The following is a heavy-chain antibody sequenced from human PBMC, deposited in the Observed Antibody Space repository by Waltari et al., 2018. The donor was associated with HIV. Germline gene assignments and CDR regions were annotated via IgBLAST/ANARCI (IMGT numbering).Heavy chain of an antibody. CDR3: ARGPLGSSTL. D-gene: IGHD6-13*01. CDR2: ISSSGSTI. Sequence: VQRVESGGGLVQPGGYMRLSSPSPGFSFSSYDMNWVRQAPGKGPEWVSYISSSGSTIYYADSVKGRFTISRDNAKNSLYLQMNSLRAEDTAVYYCARGPLGSSTLWGQGTLVTVSS. CDR1: GFSFSSYD. J-gene: IGHJ4*02. V-gene: IGHV3-48*03.